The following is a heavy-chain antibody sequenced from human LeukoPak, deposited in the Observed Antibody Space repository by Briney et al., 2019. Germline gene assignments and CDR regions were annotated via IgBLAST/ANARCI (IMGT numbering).Heavy chain of an antibody. V-gene: IGHV1-2*02. CDR3: ARGSGGSSGWYPNLLLDY. D-gene: IGHD6-19*01. CDR2: INPNSGGT. J-gene: IGHJ4*02. Sequence: ASVKVSCKASGYTFTGYYMHWVRQAPGQGLEWMGWINPNSGGTNYAQKFQGRVTMTRDTSTSTVYMELSSLRSEDTAVYYCARGSGGSSGWYPNLLLDYWGQGTLVTVSS. CDR1: GYTFTGYY.